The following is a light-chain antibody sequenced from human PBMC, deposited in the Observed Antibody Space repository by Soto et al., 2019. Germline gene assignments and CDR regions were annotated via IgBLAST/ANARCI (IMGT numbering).Light chain of an antibody. V-gene: IGKV3-11*01. J-gene: IGKJ2*01. CDR3: HQRSRWPRT. CDR2: DAS. CDR1: QSVSSY. Sequence: EIVLTQSPATLSLSPGERATLSCRASQSVSSYLAWYQQKPGQAPRLLIYDASNRATGIPARFSGSGSGTDFTLTISNLEPEDFAVYYCHQRSRWPRTFGQGTKLDMK.